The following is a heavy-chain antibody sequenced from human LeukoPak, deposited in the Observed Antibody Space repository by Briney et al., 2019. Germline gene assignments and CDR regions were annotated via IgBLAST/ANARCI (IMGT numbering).Heavy chain of an antibody. D-gene: IGHD3/OR15-3a*01. J-gene: IGHJ4*02. CDR3: ARGGSFGLKANLDS. CDR2: MSTYGGDT. Sequence: ASVKVSCKASGYTFTTYDINWVRQAAGQGLEWMGWMSTYGGDTKYAQKFQARVSMTRDTSITTAYMELSSLTSEDTAVYYCARGGSFGLKANLDSWGQGTLVTVSS. CDR1: GYTFTTYD. V-gene: IGHV1-8*01.